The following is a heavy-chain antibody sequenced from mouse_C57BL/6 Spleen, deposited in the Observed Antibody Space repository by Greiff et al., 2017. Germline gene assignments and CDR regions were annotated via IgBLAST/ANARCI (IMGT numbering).Heavy chain of an antibody. CDR2: ISSGGSYT. CDR3: ARRYYYGSSEDYYAMDY. D-gene: IGHD1-1*01. J-gene: IGHJ4*01. Sequence: EVKLQESGGDLVKPGGSLKLSCAASGFTFSSYGMSWVRQTPDKRLEWVATISSGGSYTYYPDSVKGRFTISRDNAKNTLYLQMSSLKSEDTAMYYCARRYYYGSSEDYYAMDYWGQGTSVTVSS. CDR1: GFTFSSYG. V-gene: IGHV5-6*02.